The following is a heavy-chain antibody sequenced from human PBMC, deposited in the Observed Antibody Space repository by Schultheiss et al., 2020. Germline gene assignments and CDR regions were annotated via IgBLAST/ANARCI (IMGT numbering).Heavy chain of an antibody. V-gene: IGHV3-30*03. CDR3: ARDFGRSYRSPYFDY. CDR2: ISYDGSNK. Sequence: GGSLRLSCAASGFTFSSYSMNWVRQAPGKGLEWVAVISYDGSNKYYADSVKGRFTISRDNSKNTVYLELKSLRVEDTAVYYCARDFGRSYRSPYFDYWGQGTLVTVSS. CDR1: GFTFSSYS. J-gene: IGHJ4*02. D-gene: IGHD3-16*02.